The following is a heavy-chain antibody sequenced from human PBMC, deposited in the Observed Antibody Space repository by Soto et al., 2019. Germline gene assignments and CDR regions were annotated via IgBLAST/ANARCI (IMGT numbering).Heavy chain of an antibody. J-gene: IGHJ5*02. D-gene: IGHD2-2*01. CDR2: IYYSGTT. V-gene: IGHV4-59*08. CDR3: ARLGEYYQSLDP. Sequence: SETLSLTCTVSGGSISPYYWAWIRQPPGKGLEWVGYIYYSGTTSYNPSLKSRATLSLETSKSQFSLRLSSVTASDTAVYYCARLGEYYQSLDPWGQGTLVTVSS. CDR1: GGSISPYY.